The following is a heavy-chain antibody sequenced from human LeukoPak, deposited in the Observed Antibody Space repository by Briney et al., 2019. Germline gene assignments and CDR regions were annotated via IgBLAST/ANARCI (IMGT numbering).Heavy chain of an antibody. CDR1: GLSFSSLW. D-gene: IGHD3-9*01. CDR3: AREIDFAFDP. V-gene: IGHV3-7*01. CDR2: IKEDGSEK. Sequence: GGSLRLSCVASGLSFSSLWMSWVRQAPGKGLEWVANIKEDGSEKYYVDSVKGRFTISRDNAKNSLYLQMNSLRAEDTAVYYCAREIDFAFDPWGQGTLVTVSS. J-gene: IGHJ5*02.